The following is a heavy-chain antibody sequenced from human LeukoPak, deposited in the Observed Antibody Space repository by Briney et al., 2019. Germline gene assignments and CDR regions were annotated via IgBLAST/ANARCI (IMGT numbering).Heavy chain of an antibody. CDR3: ARSQFDY. Sequence: PGGSLRLSCGTSGFPFSSYWMLWVRQAPGKGLEWVSRISGDGSTTTYAASVKGRFTISRDNTDNILYLEMNNLRVEDTATYYCARSQFDYWGQGILVTVSS. J-gene: IGHJ4*02. CDR1: GFPFSSYW. CDR2: ISGDGSTT. V-gene: IGHV3-74*01.